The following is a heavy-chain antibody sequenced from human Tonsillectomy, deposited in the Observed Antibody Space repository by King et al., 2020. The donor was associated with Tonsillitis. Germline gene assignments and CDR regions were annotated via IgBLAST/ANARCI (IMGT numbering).Heavy chain of an antibody. CDR3: ANSGGVVSATSTGFDY. CDR2: ISYDGSNK. J-gene: IGHJ4*02. Sequence: VQLVESGGGVVQPGRSLRLSCAASGFTFSNYGMHWVRQAPGKGLEWVAVISYDGSNKYYADSVKGRFTISRDNSKNTLYLQMNSLRAEDTAVYYCANSGGVVSATSTGFDYWGQGTLVTVSS. CDR1: GFTFSNYG. D-gene: IGHD2-21*02. V-gene: IGHV3-30*18.